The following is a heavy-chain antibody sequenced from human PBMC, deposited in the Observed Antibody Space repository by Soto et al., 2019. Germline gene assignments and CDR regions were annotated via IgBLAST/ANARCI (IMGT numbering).Heavy chain of an antibody. J-gene: IGHJ4*02. CDR2: VDTATE. V-gene: IGHV3-33*01. D-gene: IGHD3-9*01. Sequence: QVQLVESGGGVVQPGRSLRLSCVASGFSFSTHGMHWVRQAPGTGLEWVAVVDTATEYYTDSVKGRFTISRDNSKNTLSLEMNSLRVEDTAVYYCAGEDFSTAYGCFDYWGQGTLVTVSS. CDR1: GFSFSTHG. CDR3: AGEDFSTAYGCFDY.